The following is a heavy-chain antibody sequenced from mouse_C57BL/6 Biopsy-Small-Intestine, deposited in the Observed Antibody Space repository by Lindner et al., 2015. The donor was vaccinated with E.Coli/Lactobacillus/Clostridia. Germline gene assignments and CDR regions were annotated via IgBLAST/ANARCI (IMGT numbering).Heavy chain of an antibody. V-gene: IGHV1-58*01. D-gene: IGHD2-5*01. CDR3: ARGYYSNYLYAMDY. Sequence: VQLQESGAELVGPGSSVKMSCKTSGYTFTNYGINWVKQRPGQGLEWIGYIYIGNGYTEYNEKFKGKATLTSDTSSSTAYMQLSSLTSEDSAIYFCARGYYSNYLYAMDYWGQGTSVTVSS. CDR1: GYTFTNYG. J-gene: IGHJ4*01. CDR2: IYIGNGYT.